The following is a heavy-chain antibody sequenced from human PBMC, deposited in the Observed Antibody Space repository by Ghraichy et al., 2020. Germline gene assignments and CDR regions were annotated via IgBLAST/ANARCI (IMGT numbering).Heavy chain of an antibody. V-gene: IGHV4-34*01. CDR3: ARDPRVYDSSGYYSRPPDY. D-gene: IGHD3-22*01. J-gene: IGHJ4*02. CDR1: GGSFSGYY. CDR2: INHSGST. Sequence: ETLSLTCAVYGGSFSGYYWSWIRQPPGKGLEWIGEINHSGSTNYNPSLKSRVTISVDTSKNQFSLKLSSVTAADTAVYYCARDPRVYDSSGYYSRPPDYWGQGTLVTVSS.